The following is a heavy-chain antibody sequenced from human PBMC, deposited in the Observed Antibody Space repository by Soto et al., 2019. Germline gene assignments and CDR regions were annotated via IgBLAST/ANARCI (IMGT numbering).Heavy chain of an antibody. CDR2: MNGDGTST. Sequence: VQLEESGGGSVQPGGSLRLSCTASGFTFGSYWMHWARQGPGKGLEWVSRMNGDGTSTSYEDSVKGRFTISRDNGKNTLYIQMTSMGVEDTDVYYGAGIFDTHYPVDYWGQGTLVTVSS. D-gene: IGHD3-3*01. V-gene: IGHV3-74*01. J-gene: IGHJ4*02. CDR1: GFTFGSYW. CDR3: AGIFDTHYPVDY.